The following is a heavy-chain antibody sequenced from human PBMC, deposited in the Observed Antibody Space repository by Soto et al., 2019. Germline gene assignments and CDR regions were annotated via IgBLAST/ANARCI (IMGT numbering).Heavy chain of an antibody. CDR2: ISNDGTKK. V-gene: IGHV3-30*18. CDR1: GFTFRSYG. CDR3: GKDTLDCSGGDCPLFYYYGMDV. Sequence: QVQLVESGGGVVQPGKSLRLSCATSGFTFRSYGMHWVLQAPGKGLEWLAVISNDGTKKFFADSVKGRLTLSRDNARNTLYLQINSLRAEDTAVYFCGKDTLDCSGGDCPLFYYYGMDVWGQGTTVTVSS. D-gene: IGHD2-15*01. J-gene: IGHJ6*02.